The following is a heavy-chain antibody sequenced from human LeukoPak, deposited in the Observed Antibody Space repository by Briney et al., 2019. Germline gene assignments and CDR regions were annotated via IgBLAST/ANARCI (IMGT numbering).Heavy chain of an antibody. J-gene: IGHJ4*02. Sequence: PGGSLRLSCAASGFTFSSYAMSWVRQAPGKGLEWVSVISGSDGSTYYADSVEGRFTISRDSSKNTLYLQMNSLRADDTAVYYCARVPYYDSTGYPFDHWGQGTLVAVSS. CDR3: ARVPYYDSTGYPFDH. D-gene: IGHD3-22*01. V-gene: IGHV3-23*01. CDR1: GFTFSSYA. CDR2: ISGSDGST.